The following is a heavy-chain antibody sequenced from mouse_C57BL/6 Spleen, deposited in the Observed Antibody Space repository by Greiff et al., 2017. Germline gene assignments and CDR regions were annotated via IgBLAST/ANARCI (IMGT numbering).Heavy chain of an antibody. CDR2: IYPRSGNT. V-gene: IGHV1-81*01. CDR1: GYTFTSYG. J-gene: IGHJ2*01. Sequence: VQRVESGAELARPGASVKLSCKASGYTFTSYGISWVKQRTGQGLEWIGEIYPRSGNTYYNEKFKGKATLTADKSSSTAYMELRSLTSEDSAVYFCARGMGRDFDYWGQGTTLTVSS. D-gene: IGHD2-3*01. CDR3: ARGMGRDFDY.